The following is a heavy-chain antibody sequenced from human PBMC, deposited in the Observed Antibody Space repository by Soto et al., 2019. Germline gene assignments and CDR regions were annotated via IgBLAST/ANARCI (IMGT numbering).Heavy chain of an antibody. CDR3: ARASSGWNYFDY. V-gene: IGHV3-74*01. CDR1: GFTFTTYW. Sequence: PGGSLRLSCSASGFTFTTYWMHWVRQAPGKRLVWVSRINYDGSSINLADYVKGRFTISRDNPNNKQYLQMNRLRAEDTAVYYCARASSGWNYFDYWGQGT. D-gene: IGHD6-19*01. CDR2: INYDGSSI. J-gene: IGHJ4*02.